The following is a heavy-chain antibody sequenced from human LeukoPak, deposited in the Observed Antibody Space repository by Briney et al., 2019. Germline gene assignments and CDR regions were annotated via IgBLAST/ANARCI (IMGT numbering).Heavy chain of an antibody. CDR3: TTDRTMKGY. CDR2: IRSKNDGGTI. V-gene: IGHV3-15*01. CDR1: GFTFSNAW. Sequence: PGGSLRLSCAASGFTFSNAWMAWVRQAPGKGLEWVGRIRSKNDGGTIGYAAPVKDRFTISRDDSKNTLYLQMNSLEIEDTAVYFYTTDRTMKGYWGQGTLVTVSS. D-gene: IGHD3-22*01. J-gene: IGHJ4*02.